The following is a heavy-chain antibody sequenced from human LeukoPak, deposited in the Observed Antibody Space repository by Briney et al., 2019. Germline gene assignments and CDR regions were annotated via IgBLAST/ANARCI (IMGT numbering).Heavy chain of an antibody. CDR3: ARDAGLRRNGYNPIDY. CDR1: GFSFSSYT. CDR2: ITGTGNTI. V-gene: IGHV3-48*01. J-gene: IGHJ4*02. Sequence: YPGGSLRLSCAASGFSFSSYTMNWVRQAPGKGLEWVSSITGTGNTIDYADSVEGRFTISRDNAKKSVDLQMDSLRAEDTAVYYCARDAGLRRNGYNPIDYWGQGILVIVSS. D-gene: IGHD5-24*01.